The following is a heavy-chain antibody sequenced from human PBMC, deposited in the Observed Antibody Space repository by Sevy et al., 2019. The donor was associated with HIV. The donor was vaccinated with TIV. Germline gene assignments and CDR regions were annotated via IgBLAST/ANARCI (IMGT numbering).Heavy chain of an antibody. J-gene: IGHJ3*02. CDR2: VFPGNSDV. Sequence: GESLKISCETSGYWFTSHWIGWVRRMPGKGLEWVGIVFPGNSDVRYAPSFQGQVTISVDKSISVAYLQWSSLKASDTAMYYCVRGGHLLLDSFDIWGQGTMVTVSS. D-gene: IGHD2-15*01. CDR3: VRGGHLLLDSFDI. CDR1: GYWFTSHW. V-gene: IGHV5-51*01.